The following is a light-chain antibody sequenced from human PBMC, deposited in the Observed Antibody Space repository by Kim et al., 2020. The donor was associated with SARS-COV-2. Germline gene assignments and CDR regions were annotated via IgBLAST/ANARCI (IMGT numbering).Light chain of an antibody. CDR3: LQDFNYPYT. J-gene: IGKJ2*01. V-gene: IGKV1-6*02. CDR1: QDIRNH. CDR2: AIS. Sequence: AIQVTQSPSSLSASLGDRVTITCRASQDIRNHLGWYQQRAGHPPKLLISAISSLQAGVPSRFIGGGSGTDFTLTITSVQPEDFATYYCLQDFNYPYTFGRGTKLEI.